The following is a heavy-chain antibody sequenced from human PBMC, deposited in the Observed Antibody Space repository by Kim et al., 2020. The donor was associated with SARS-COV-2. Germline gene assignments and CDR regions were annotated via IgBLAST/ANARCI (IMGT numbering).Heavy chain of an antibody. CDR2: ISWNSGSI. V-gene: IGHV3-9*01. J-gene: IGHJ6*03. Sequence: GGSLRLSCAASGFTFGDYAMHWVRQAPGKGLEWVSGISWNSGSIGYADSVKGRFTISRDNAKNSLYLQMNSLRAEDTALYYCAKDRQLVFYYYYYMDVWGKGTTVTVSS. D-gene: IGHD6-13*01. CDR3: AKDRQLVFYYYYYMDV. CDR1: GFTFGDYA.